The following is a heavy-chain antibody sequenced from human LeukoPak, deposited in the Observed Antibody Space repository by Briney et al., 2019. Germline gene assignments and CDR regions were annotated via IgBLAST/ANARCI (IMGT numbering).Heavy chain of an antibody. CDR3: ARLMRDGERTSYYFDY. V-gene: IGHV4-59*08. J-gene: IGHJ4*02. CDR1: AASIATIF. Sequence: PSETLSLTCTVYAASIATIFCGGIRQPPGKGLEWIGYFYYSGSANYNSSLRSRVSISVDTSKKQLSLKLSSVTAADTALYYLARLMRDGERTSYYFDYWGQGTRVTVSS. CDR2: FYYSGSA. D-gene: IGHD1-26*01.